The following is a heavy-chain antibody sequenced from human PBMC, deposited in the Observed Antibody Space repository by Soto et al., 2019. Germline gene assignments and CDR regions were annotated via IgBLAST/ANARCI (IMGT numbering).Heavy chain of an antibody. CDR3: ARGGRYPNSSFYYGMDV. Sequence: QVQLVRSGAEVKKPGSSVRVSCKASGGTFSTYSISWVRQAPGQGLEWMGESLPIFGTSHYAQNFQGRVTITADESTSTVYMELSSLRSDDTAVYYCARGGRYPNSSFYYGMDVWGQGTTVTVSS. CDR1: GGTFSTYS. CDR2: SLPIFGTS. D-gene: IGHD1-1*01. J-gene: IGHJ6*02. V-gene: IGHV1-69*01.